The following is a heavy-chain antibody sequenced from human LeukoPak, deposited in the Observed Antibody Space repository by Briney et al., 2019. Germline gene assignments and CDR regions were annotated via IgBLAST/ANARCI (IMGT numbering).Heavy chain of an antibody. Sequence: GGSLRLSRAASGFIFDDNAMHWVRQIPGKGLEWVSGISWNSASIGYADSVKGRFTISRDNAKNSLYLQMNSLRAEDPALYYCAKESGRIAARRGFDYWGQGTLVTVSS. CDR3: AKESGRIAARRGFDY. V-gene: IGHV3-9*01. CDR1: GFIFDDNA. CDR2: ISWNSASI. D-gene: IGHD6-6*01. J-gene: IGHJ4*02.